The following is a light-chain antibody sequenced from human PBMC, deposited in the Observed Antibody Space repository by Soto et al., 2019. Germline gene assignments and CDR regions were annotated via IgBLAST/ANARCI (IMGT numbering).Light chain of an antibody. CDR2: EVN. CDR3: TSFTSIKTHV. V-gene: IGLV2-14*01. CDR1: IRDVGGYNY. J-gene: IGLJ1*01. Sequence: QSALTQPASVSGSLGQSITISCTGTIRDVGGYNYISWYQVRPGKAPKLIIYEVNNRPSGVSDRFSGSKSGNTASLTISRLQADDETDYYCTSFTSIKTHVFGTGTKVTVL.